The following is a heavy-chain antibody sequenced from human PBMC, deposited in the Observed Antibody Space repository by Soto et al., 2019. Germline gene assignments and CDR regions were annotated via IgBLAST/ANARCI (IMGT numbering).Heavy chain of an antibody. CDR1: GFTFSSCS. CDR3: AREGNSNSDAFDI. J-gene: IGHJ3*02. Sequence: QVQLVESGGGVVQPGRSLRLSCAVSGFTFSSCSMHWVRQAPGKGLEWVAFISYDGSNKYYADSVKGRFTISRDNCKNMLNMKMSSLKAEDTAVYYCAREGNSNSDAFDIWGQGTMVTVSS. CDR2: ISYDGSNK. D-gene: IGHD1-1*01. V-gene: IGHV3-30-3*01.